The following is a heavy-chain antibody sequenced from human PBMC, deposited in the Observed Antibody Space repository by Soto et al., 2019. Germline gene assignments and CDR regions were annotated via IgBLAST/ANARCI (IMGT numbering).Heavy chain of an antibody. D-gene: IGHD2-15*01. CDR2: MNPNSGNT. CDR3: ARSGAIVAYYYYYMDV. J-gene: IGHJ6*03. V-gene: IGHV1-8*02. Sequence: ASVKVSCKASGFTFTSSAMQWVRQATGQGLEWMGWMNPNSGNTGYAQKFQGRVTMTRNTSISTAYMELSSLRSEDTAVYYCARSGAIVAYYYYYMDVWGKGTTVTVSS. CDR1: GFTFTSSA.